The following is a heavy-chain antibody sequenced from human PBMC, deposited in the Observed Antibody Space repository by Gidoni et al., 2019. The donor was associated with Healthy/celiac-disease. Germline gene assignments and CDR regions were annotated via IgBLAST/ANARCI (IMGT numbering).Heavy chain of an antibody. Sequence: QVQLVQSGAEGKKPGASVKVACKASGYTFTSYYMHWVRQAPGQGLEWMGRINPSGCSTSYAHTFQGRVTMTRDTSTSTVYMELSSLRSEDTAVYYCASSVGAETDAFDIWGQGTMVTVSS. CDR3: ASSVGAETDAFDI. CDR1: GYTFTSYY. J-gene: IGHJ3*02. D-gene: IGHD1-26*01. CDR2: INPSGCST. V-gene: IGHV1-46*01.